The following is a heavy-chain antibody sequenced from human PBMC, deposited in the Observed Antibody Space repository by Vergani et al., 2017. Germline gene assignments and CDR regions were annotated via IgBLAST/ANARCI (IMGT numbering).Heavy chain of an antibody. D-gene: IGHD2-21*01. V-gene: IGHV3-23*04. CDR3: AKDFGFGDLPSGAFDI. J-gene: IGHJ3*02. CDR2: ISGSGGST. Sequence: VQLVESGGGVVQPGRSLRLSCAASGFTFSSYGMHWVRQAPGKGLEWVSAISGSGGSTYYADSVKGRFTISRDNSKNTLYLQMNSLRAEDTAVYYCAKDFGFGDLPSGAFDIWGQGTMVTVSS. CDR1: GFTFSSYG.